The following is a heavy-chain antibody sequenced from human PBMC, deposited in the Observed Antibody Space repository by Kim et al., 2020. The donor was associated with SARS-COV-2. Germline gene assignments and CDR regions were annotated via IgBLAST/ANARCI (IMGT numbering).Heavy chain of an antibody. J-gene: IGHJ4*02. Sequence: GGSLRLSCVGSGFNFDNYWLTWVRQAPGKGLEWVANIRKDGGYTYYADSVKGRFTISRDNAKNTLFLQMNSLTVDDTAVYFCAREEAAAAQLRHWGQGTLLTVSS. D-gene: IGHD6-25*01. CDR1: GFNFDNYW. CDR3: AREEAAAAQLRH. CDR2: IRKDGGYT. V-gene: IGHV3-7*01.